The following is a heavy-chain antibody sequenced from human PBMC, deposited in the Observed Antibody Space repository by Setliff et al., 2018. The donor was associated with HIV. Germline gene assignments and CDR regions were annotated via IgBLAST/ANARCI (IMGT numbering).Heavy chain of an antibody. CDR1: GFSVSTNY. J-gene: IGHJ4*02. CDR2: IHSDGTT. CDR3: AKFGPVISAAAGLDY. V-gene: IGHV3-66*02. Sequence: QAGGSLRLSCAASGFSVSTNYMNWVRQAPGKGLEWVSVIHSDGTTYYADSVKGRFTVSRDNSKNTLYLQMNSLMAEDTAVYYCAKFGPVISAAAGLDYWGQGTLVTVSS. D-gene: IGHD2-15*01.